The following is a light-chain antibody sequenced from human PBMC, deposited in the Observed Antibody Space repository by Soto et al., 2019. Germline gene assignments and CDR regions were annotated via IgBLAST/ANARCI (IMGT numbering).Light chain of an antibody. CDR1: STDVGSYNL. Sequence: QSVLTQPASVSGSPGQSITISCTGTSTDVGSYNLVSWYQQHPGKAPKLMIYEVNKRPSGVSSRFSGSKSGNTASLTISGLQAEDEADYYCCSYAGSSYVFGTGTRSPS. V-gene: IGLV2-23*02. CDR2: EVN. CDR3: CSYAGSSYV. J-gene: IGLJ1*01.